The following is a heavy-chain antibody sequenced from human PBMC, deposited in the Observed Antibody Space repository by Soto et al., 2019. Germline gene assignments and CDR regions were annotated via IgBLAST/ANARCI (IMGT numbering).Heavy chain of an antibody. CDR2: IGTAGDT. CDR3: ERDQGPRITMVRGVIIPYVMDV. CDR1: GFTFSSYD. Sequence: PGGSLRLSCAASGFTFSSYDMHWVRQATGKGLEWVSAIGTAGDTYYPGSVKGRFTISRENAKNSLYLQMNSLRAEDTAVYYCERDQGPRITMVRGVIIPYVMDVWGQGTTVTVSS. D-gene: IGHD3-10*01. J-gene: IGHJ6*02. V-gene: IGHV3-13*01.